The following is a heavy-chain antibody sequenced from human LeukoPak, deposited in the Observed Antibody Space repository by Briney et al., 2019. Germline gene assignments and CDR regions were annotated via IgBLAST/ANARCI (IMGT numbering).Heavy chain of an antibody. V-gene: IGHV3-7*01. Sequence: GGSLRLSCAASGFTFSSYWMSWVRQAPGKGLEWVANIKQDGSEKYYVDSVKGRFTISRDNAKNSLYLQMNSLRAEDTAVYYCARDPGETNYYYCGMDVWGQGTTVTVSS. CDR1: GFTFSSYW. D-gene: IGHD1-26*01. CDR3: ARDPGETNYYYCGMDV. J-gene: IGHJ6*02. CDR2: IKQDGSEK.